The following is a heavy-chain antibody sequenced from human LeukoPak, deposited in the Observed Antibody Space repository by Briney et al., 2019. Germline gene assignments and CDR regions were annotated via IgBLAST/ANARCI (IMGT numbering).Heavy chain of an antibody. Sequence: GGSLRLSCAASEFTFSSYAMTWVRQAPGKGLEWVSLIRGSGGNTYYADSVKGRFTMSRDNSKNTLYLQLNSLRAEDTAVYYCAKGPKQQLVGSRGHCFDYWGQGTLVTVSS. CDR3: AKGPKQQLVGSRGHCFDY. J-gene: IGHJ4*02. D-gene: IGHD6-13*01. CDR2: IRGSGGNT. CDR1: EFTFSSYA. V-gene: IGHV3-23*01.